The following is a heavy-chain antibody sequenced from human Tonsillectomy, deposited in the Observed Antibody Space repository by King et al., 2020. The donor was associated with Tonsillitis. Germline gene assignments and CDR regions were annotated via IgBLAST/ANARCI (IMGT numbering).Heavy chain of an antibody. CDR1: GFTFSNYG. Sequence: VQLVESGGGVVQPGRSLRLSCAASGFTFSNYGVHWVRQAPGKGLEWVAVISYDGSNKFYTDSLKGRFTISRDNSKNTLYLQMNSLRAEDTAVYYCAREPYSGYDLYFDYWGQGTLVTVSS. CDR3: AREPYSGYDLYFDY. D-gene: IGHD5-12*01. V-gene: IGHV3-33*05. J-gene: IGHJ4*02. CDR2: ISYDGSNK.